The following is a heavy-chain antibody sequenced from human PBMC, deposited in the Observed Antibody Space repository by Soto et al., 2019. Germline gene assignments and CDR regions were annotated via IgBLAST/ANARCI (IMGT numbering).Heavy chain of an antibody. Sequence: SETLSLACTVSGGSISSSSYYWGWIRQPPGKGLEWIGEIYHSGSTNYNPSLKSRVTISVDKSKNQFSLKLSSVTAADTAVYYCARELREPGMDWGQGTLVTVSS. CDR1: GGSISSSSYY. CDR3: ARELREPGMD. V-gene: IGHV4-39*07. CDR2: IYHSGST. D-gene: IGHD4-17*01. J-gene: IGHJ4*02.